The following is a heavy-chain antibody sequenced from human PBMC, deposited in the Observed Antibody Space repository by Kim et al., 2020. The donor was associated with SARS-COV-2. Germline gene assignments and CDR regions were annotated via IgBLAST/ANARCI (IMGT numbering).Heavy chain of an antibody. J-gene: IGHJ4*02. CDR3: ARVRSGSFSDPFDY. D-gene: IGHD3-10*01. CDR1: GFTFSSYA. Sequence: GGSLRLSCAASGFTFSSYAMHWVRQAPGKGLEWVAVISYDGSNKYYADSVKGRFTISRDNSKNTLYLQMNSLRAEDTAVYYCARVRSGSFSDPFDYWGQG. V-gene: IGHV3-30*04. CDR2: ISYDGSNK.